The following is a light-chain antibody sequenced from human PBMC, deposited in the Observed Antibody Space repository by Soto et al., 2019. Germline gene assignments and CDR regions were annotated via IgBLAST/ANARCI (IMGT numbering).Light chain of an antibody. CDR2: EVT. CDR1: SSDVGDYNY. J-gene: IGLJ1*01. V-gene: IGLV2-14*01. Sequence: QSALTQPASVSGSPGQSITISGTGTSSDVGDYNYVSWYQHHPGKAPKLMIFEVTNRPSGVSNRFSGSKSGNTASLTISGLQAEDEADYYCSSYTTSSTRVFGTGTKLTVL. CDR3: SSYTTSSTRV.